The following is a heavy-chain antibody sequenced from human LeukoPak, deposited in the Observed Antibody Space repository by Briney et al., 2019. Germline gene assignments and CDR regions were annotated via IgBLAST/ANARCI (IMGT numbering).Heavy chain of an antibody. Sequence: SETLSLTCTVSGGSISSYYWSWIRQPPGKGLEWIGYIYYSGSTNYNPSLKSRVTISVDTSKNQFFLKLTSVTAADTAVYYCAREDVAYSRFDPWGQGTLVTVSS. V-gene: IGHV4-59*01. CDR1: GGSISSYY. CDR2: IYYSGST. D-gene: IGHD2-21*01. J-gene: IGHJ5*02. CDR3: AREDVAYSRFDP.